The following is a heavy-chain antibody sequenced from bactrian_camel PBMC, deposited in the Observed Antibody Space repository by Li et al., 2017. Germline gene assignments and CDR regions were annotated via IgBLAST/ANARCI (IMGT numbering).Heavy chain of an antibody. CDR3: ATGSGPRHGVRGAT. V-gene: IGHV3-2*01. CDR2: IYSDGSKS. Sequence: HVQLVESGGGLVQPGGSLTLSCAASGFTFSQSYMTWVRQAPGKGLEWVSSIYSDGSKSLYADSVKGRFTISRDNAKNTVYLQMNSLKSEDTALYYCATGSGPRHGVRGATGARGPRSPSP. J-gene: IGHJ4*01. D-gene: IGHD3*01. CDR1: GFTFSQSY.